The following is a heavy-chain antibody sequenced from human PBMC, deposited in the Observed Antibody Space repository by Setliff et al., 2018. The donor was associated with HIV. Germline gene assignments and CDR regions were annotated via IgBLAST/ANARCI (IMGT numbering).Heavy chain of an antibody. J-gene: IGHJ3*02. Sequence: GGSLRLSCAASGFIFSSYSMNWVRQAPGKGLEWVSYISSSSSTRYYAGSVKGRFTISRENAKNSLYLQMNSLRAEDTAVYYCAREALNLGELSSNPDASDIWGQGTMVTVS. V-gene: IGHV3-48*04. D-gene: IGHD3-16*02. CDR3: AREALNLGELSSNPDASDI. CDR2: ISSSSSTR. CDR1: GFIFSSYS.